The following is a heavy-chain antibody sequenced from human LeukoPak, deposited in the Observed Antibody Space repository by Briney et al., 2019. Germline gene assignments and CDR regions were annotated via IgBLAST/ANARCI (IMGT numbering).Heavy chain of an antibody. V-gene: IGHV3-30*02. Sequence: PGGSLRLSCAASGFTFSSYGMPWVRQAPGKGLEWVAVIWYDGSNKYYADSVKGRFTISRDNSKNTLYLQMNSLRAEDTAVYYCAKDGRRTWARYGMDVWGQGTTVTVSS. J-gene: IGHJ6*02. CDR2: IWYDGSNK. CDR3: AKDGRRTWARYGMDV. CDR1: GFTFSSYG. D-gene: IGHD2-2*01.